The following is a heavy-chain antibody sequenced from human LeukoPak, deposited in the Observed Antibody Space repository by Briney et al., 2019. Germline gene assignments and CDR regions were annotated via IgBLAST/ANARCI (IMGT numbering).Heavy chain of an antibody. CDR3: AKGRWLQNSGFDY. Sequence: GGSLRLSCAASGFTFSSYAMSWVRQAPGKGLEWVSAISGSGGSTYYADSVKGRFTISRDNSKNTLYLQMNSLRAEDTAVYYCAKGRWLQNSGFDYWGQETLVTVSS. CDR2: ISGSGGST. CDR1: GFTFSSYA. J-gene: IGHJ4*02. D-gene: IGHD5-24*01. V-gene: IGHV3-23*01.